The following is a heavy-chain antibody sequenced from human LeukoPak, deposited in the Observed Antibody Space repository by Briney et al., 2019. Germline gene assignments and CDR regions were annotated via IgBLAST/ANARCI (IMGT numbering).Heavy chain of an antibody. D-gene: IGHD5-12*01. CDR2: ISGSGGST. CDR1: GFTFNSYS. J-gene: IGHJ4*02. V-gene: IGHV3-23*01. CDR3: AEARGYDCFDY. Sequence: GGSLRLSCAASGFTFNSYSMSWVRQAPGKGLEWVSAISGSGGSTYYADSVKGRFTISRDNSKNTLYLQMNSLRAEDTAVYYCAEARGYDCFDYWGQGTLVTVSS.